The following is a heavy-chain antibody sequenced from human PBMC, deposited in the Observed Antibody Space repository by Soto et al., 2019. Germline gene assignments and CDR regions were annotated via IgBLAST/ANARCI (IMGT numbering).Heavy chain of an antibody. Sequence: SETLSLTCSVSADSFSKYYWTWIRQPPGEGLEWIGYIYFNGNTNYNPSLKGRVTISIDTSKNQFSLNLSSVTAADTAVYYCASVTFGAVVLAHWGQGTLVTVSS. J-gene: IGHJ4*02. CDR1: ADSFSKYY. CDR3: ASVTFGAVVLAH. V-gene: IGHV4-59*01. CDR2: IYFNGNT. D-gene: IGHD3-10*01.